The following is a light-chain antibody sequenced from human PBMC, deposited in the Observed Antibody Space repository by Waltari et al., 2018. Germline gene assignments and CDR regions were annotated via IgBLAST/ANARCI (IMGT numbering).Light chain of an antibody. Sequence: SYELTQSPSVSVSPGQTASITCSGEKLESKFASWYQQKPGQSPVLVIYQNNKRPSGIPERFSGSSSGNTATLTISGTQAMDEADYYCQAWDSNTYVFGTGTKVTVL. CDR2: QNN. CDR1: KLESKF. V-gene: IGLV3-1*01. J-gene: IGLJ1*01. CDR3: QAWDSNTYV.